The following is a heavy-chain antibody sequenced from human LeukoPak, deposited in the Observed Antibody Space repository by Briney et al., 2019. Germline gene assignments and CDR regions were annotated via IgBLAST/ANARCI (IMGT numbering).Heavy chain of an antibody. CDR3: VREYHGGYFDF. CDR1: GYIFTSYY. Sequence: APVKVSCKASGYIFTSYYMHWLRQAPGQGLEWLGVVYPSAGTSDPAQRFRARITLSDDTSTSTAYMELRSLKSEDTAIYFCVREYHGGYFDFWGQGTLVTVSS. V-gene: IGHV1-46*03. J-gene: IGHJ4*02. CDR2: VYPSAGTS. D-gene: IGHD3-16*01.